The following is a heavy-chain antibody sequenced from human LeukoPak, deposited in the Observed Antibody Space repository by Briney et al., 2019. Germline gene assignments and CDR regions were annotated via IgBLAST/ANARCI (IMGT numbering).Heavy chain of an antibody. CDR1: GYSISSGYY. J-gene: IGHJ3*02. CDR3: ARHQSSGSYVHDAFDI. V-gene: IGHV4-61*01. Sequence: PSETLSLTCAVSGYSISSGYYWGWIQQRPGKGLEWIEYIYYSGSTNYNPSLKSRVTISVDTSKNQFSLKLSSVTAADTAVYYRARHQSSGSYVHDAFDIWGQGTMVTVSS. CDR2: IYYSGST. D-gene: IGHD1-26*01.